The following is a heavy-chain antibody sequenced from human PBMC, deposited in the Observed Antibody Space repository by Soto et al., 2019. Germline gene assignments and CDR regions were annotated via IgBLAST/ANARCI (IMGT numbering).Heavy chain of an antibody. CDR2: IIPIFGTA. CDR3: ARDRVRIAVAGNYYYYGMDV. V-gene: IGHV1-69*01. J-gene: IGHJ6*02. Sequence: QVQLVQSGAEVKKPGSSVKVSCKASGGTFSRYAISWVRQAPGQGLEWMGGIIPIFGTANYAQKFQGRVTITADESTSTAYMELSSLRSEDTAVYYCARDRVRIAVAGNYYYYGMDVWGQGTTVTVSS. CDR1: GGTFSRYA. D-gene: IGHD6-19*01.